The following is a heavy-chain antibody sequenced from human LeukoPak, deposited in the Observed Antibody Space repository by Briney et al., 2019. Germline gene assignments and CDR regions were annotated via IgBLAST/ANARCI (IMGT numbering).Heavy chain of an antibody. CDR2: IYYSGST. D-gene: IGHD5-18*01. Sequence: PSETLSLTCTVSGGSINSGDYYWSWIRQPPGTGLEWLGYIYYSGSTYYNPSLKSRVNISLDASKNQFSLKLNSVTAADTAVYYCGRDHVNTATVDYWGQGTLVTVSS. J-gene: IGHJ4*02. V-gene: IGHV4-30-4*01. CDR1: GGSINSGDYY. CDR3: GRDHVNTATVDY.